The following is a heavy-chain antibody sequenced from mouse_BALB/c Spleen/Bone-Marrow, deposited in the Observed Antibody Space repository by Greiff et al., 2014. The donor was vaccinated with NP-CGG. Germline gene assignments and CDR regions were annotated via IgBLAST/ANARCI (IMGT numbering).Heavy chain of an antibody. CDR3: ARGLRDWYFDV. Sequence: VKLQESGAELAKPGASVKMSCKASGYTFTTYWIHWVKQRPGQGLEWIGYINPSTGNTEYNQKFRDRATLTADKSSSTPYMQLSSLTSEDSAVYDCARGLRDWYFDVWGAGTTVTVSS. CDR1: GYTFTTYW. CDR2: INPSTGNT. J-gene: IGHJ1*01. V-gene: IGHV1-7*01. D-gene: IGHD2-4*01.